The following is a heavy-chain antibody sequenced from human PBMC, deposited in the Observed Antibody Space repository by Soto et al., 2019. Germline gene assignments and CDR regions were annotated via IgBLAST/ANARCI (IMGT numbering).Heavy chain of an antibody. CDR2: ISSSSSYI. Sequence: GGSLRLSCAASGFTFSSYSMNWVRQAPGKGLEWVSSISSSSSYIYYADSVKGRFTISRDNAKNSLYLQMNSLRAEDTAVYYCARDRQRSEYSRALVDPWGQGTLVTVSS. CDR1: GFTFSSYS. CDR3: ARDRQRSEYSRALVDP. V-gene: IGHV3-21*01. D-gene: IGHD6-6*01. J-gene: IGHJ5*02.